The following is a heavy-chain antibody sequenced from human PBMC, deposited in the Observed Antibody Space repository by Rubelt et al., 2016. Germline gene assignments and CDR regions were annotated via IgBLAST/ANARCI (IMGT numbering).Heavy chain of an antibody. D-gene: IGHD1-26*01. J-gene: IGHJ4*02. CDR2: IYWDDDK. V-gene: IGHV2-5*02. CDR3: AHRAGIGKYFEY. CDR1: GFSLSTSGVN. Sequence: QITLQESGPTLVKPTQTLTLTCTFSGFSLSTSGVNVGWIRQPPGKALEWLALIYWDDDKRYSPFLTSRLIITKDTSKNQVVLTMTNMDPVDTATYYCAHRAGIGKYFEYWGQGTLVTVSS.